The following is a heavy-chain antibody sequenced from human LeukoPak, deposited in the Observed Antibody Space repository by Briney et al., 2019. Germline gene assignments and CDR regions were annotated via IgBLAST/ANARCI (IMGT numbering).Heavy chain of an antibody. V-gene: IGHV4-59*01. CDR1: GVSISSYY. D-gene: IGHD4-17*01. J-gene: IGHJ3*02. CDR2: IYYSGST. CDR3: ARALRPDAFDI. Sequence: SETLSLTCSVSGVSISSYYWSWIRQPPGKGLEWIGYIYYSGSTNYNPSLKSRVTISVDTSKNQFSLKLSSVTAADTAVYYCARALRPDAFDIWGQGTMVTVSS.